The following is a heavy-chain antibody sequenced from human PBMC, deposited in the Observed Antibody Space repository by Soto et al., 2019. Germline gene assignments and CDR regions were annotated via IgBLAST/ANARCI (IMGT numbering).Heavy chain of an antibody. Sequence: SLRLSCAVSGFTFSTHAMHWVRQAPGKGLEWVAVISYDGSNTYYADSVKGRFTISRDNMLYLQMNSLRAEDTAVYYCARDQGRSITCQLDYWGQGTLVTVSS. V-gene: IGHV3-30-3*01. CDR2: ISYDGSNT. J-gene: IGHJ4*02. CDR3: ARDQGRSITCQLDY. CDR1: GFTFSTHA. D-gene: IGHD2-2*01.